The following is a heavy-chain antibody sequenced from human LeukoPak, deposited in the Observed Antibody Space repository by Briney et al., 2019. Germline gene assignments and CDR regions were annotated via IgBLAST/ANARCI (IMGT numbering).Heavy chain of an antibody. V-gene: IGHV3-7*01. CDR2: IRQDGSVQ. CDR1: GFTFSSYW. CDR3: LVTTRSREFDY. Sequence: GGSLRLSCAASGFTFSSYWMSWVRQAPGKGLEWVANIRQDGSVQNYVDSVKGRFTISRDNPKNSVYLQMSSLRAEDTAVYYCLVTTRSREFDYWGQGTLVIVSS. D-gene: IGHD1/OR15-1a*01. J-gene: IGHJ4*02.